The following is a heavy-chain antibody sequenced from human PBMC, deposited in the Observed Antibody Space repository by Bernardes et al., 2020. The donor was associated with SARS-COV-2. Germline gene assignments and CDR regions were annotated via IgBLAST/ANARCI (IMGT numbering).Heavy chain of an antibody. CDR1: GGSISSYY. D-gene: IGHD6-19*01. V-gene: IGHV4-59*01. Sequence: SETLSLTCTVSGGSISSYYWSWIRQPPGKGLEWIGYIYYSGSTNYNPSLKSRVTISVDTSKNQFSLKLSSVTAADTAVYYCARGRSSGWYYYYGMDVWGQGTTVTVSS. CDR3: ARGRSSGWYYYYGMDV. J-gene: IGHJ6*02. CDR2: IYYSGST.